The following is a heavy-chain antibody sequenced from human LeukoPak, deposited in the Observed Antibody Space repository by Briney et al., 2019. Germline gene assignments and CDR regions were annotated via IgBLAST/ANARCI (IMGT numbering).Heavy chain of an antibody. CDR2: ISSSSSTI. Sequence: GGSLRLSCAASGFTFSSYSMNWVRQAPGKGLEWVSYISSSSSTIYYADSVKGRFTISRDNAKNSLYLQMNSLRAEDTAVYYCAREHYGDGPSGYYYYYMDVWGKGTTVTVSS. V-gene: IGHV3-48*04. CDR1: GFTFSSYS. CDR3: AREHYGDGPSGYYYYYMDV. J-gene: IGHJ6*03. D-gene: IGHD4-17*01.